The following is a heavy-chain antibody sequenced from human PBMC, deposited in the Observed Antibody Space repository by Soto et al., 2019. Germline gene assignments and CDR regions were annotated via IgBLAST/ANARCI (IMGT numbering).Heavy chain of an antibody. CDR3: ARGGYCTNGVCYYYYMDV. CDR2: IWYDGSNK. Sequence: GGSLRLSCAASGFTFSSYGMHWVRQAPGKGLEWVAVIWYDGSNKYYADSVKGRFTISRDNSKNTLYLQMNSLRAEDTAVYYCARGGYCTNGVCYYYYMDVWGKGTTVTVSS. CDR1: GFTFSSYG. V-gene: IGHV3-33*01. J-gene: IGHJ6*03. D-gene: IGHD2-8*01.